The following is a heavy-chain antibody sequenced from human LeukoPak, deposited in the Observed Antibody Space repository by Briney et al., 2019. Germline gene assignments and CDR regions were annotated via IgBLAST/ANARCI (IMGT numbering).Heavy chain of an antibody. V-gene: IGHV5-51*01. CDR3: ARVGVLGDAFDI. J-gene: IGHJ3*02. CDR1: GYSFTSYW. Sequence: GESLKISCKASGYSFTSYWIGWVRQMPGKGLEWMGIIYPGDSDIRYSPSFQGQVSISADKSISIAYLQWSSLKASDTATYYCARVGVLGDAFDIWGQGTMVTVSS. D-gene: IGHD3-10*01. CDR2: IYPGDSDI.